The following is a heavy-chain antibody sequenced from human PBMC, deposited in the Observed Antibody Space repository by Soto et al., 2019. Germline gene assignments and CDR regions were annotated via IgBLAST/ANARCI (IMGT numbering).Heavy chain of an antibody. J-gene: IGHJ3*02. CDR1: GFTFSSYA. D-gene: IGHD3-3*01. CDR3: AREGTTIFGVVTQDAFDI. CDR2: ISYDGSNK. V-gene: IGHV3-30-3*01. Sequence: GGSLRLSCAASGFTFSSYAMHWVRQAPGKGLEWVAVISYDGSNKYYADSVKGRFTISRDNSKNTLYLQMNSLRAEDTAVYYCAREGTTIFGVVTQDAFDIWGQGTMVTVSS.